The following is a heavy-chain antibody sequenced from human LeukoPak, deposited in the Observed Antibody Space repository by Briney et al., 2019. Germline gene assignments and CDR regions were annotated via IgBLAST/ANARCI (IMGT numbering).Heavy chain of an antibody. Sequence: PSETLSLTCTVSGGSISSYYWSWIRQPPGKGLEWIGYIYYSGSTNYNPSLKSRVTISVDTSKNQFSLKLSSVTAADTAVYYCARGRRPMVRGVIMTPNFDYWGQGTLVTVSS. CDR2: IYYSGST. J-gene: IGHJ4*02. CDR3: ARGRRPMVRGVIMTPNFDY. V-gene: IGHV4-59*12. CDR1: GGSISSYY. D-gene: IGHD3-10*01.